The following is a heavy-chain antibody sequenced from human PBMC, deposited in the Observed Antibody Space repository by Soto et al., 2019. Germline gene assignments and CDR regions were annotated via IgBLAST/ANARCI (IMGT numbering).Heavy chain of an antibody. V-gene: IGHV4-4*02. J-gene: IGHJ6*02. D-gene: IGHD3-10*01. CDR1: GGSISSSKW. CDR3: ARDADAITMVRGVIPNYYYGMDV. CDR2: IYHSGST. Sequence: SETLSLTCAVSGGSISSSKWWSWVRQPPGKGLEWIGEIYHSGSTNYNPSLKSRVTISVDKSKNQFSLKLSSVTAADTAVYYCARDADAITMVRGVIPNYYYGMDVWGQGTTVTVSS.